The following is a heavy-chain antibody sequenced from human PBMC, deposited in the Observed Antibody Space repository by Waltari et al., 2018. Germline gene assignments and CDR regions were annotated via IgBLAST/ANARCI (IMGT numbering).Heavy chain of an antibody. D-gene: IGHD3-22*01. Sequence: EVQLVESGGGLIQPGGSLRLSCAASGFTVSSNYMSWVRQAPGKGLEWGSVIYSGGSTYYADSVKGRFTSSRDNSKNTLYLQMNSLRAEDTAVYYCARAYYYDSSGYSSYYWGQGTLVTVSS. V-gene: IGHV3-53*01. J-gene: IGHJ4*02. CDR2: IYSGGST. CDR3: ARAYYYDSSGYSSYY. CDR1: GFTVSSNY.